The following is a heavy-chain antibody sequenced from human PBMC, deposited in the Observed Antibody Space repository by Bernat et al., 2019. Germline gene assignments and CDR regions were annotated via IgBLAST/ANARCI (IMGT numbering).Heavy chain of an antibody. CDR1: GFTFSSYG. D-gene: IGHD1-26*01. J-gene: IGHJ4*02. V-gene: IGHV3-33*01. CDR2: IWYDGSNK. CDR3: ARSVGVGATADY. Sequence: QVQLVESGGGVVQPGRSLRLSCAASGFTFSSYGMHWVRQAPGKGLEWVAVIWYDGSNKYYADSVKGRFTISRDNSKNTLYLQMNSLRAEDTAVYYCARSVGVGATADYWGQGTLVTVSS.